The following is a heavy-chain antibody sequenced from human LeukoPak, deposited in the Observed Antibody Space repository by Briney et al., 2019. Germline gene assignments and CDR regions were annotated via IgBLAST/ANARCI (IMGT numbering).Heavy chain of an antibody. CDR2: ISHSGTTI. CDR1: GVIFSNYE. Sequence: GGSLRLSCAASGVIFSNYEMNWVRQAPGKGLEWISYISHSGTTIYYADSVKGRFTISRDNGKNSLYLQMNSLRAEDTAVYYCARDRNAYYDSSGFYSYWGQGTLVTVSS. V-gene: IGHV3-48*03. D-gene: IGHD3-22*01. J-gene: IGHJ4*02. CDR3: ARDRNAYYDSSGFYSY.